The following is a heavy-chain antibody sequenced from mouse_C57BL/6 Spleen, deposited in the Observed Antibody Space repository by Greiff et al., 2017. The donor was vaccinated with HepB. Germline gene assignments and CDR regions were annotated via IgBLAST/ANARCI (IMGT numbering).Heavy chain of an antibody. Sequence: EVQLQQPGAELVRPGSSVKLSCKASGYTFTSYWMDWVKQRPGQGLEWIGAIYPGNSDTSYNQKFKGKAKLTAVTSASTAYMELSSLTNEDSAVYYCTRVGVYFDYWGQGTTLTVSS. J-gene: IGHJ2*01. V-gene: IGHV1-5*01. CDR3: TRVGVYFDY. CDR1: GYTFTSYW. CDR2: IYPGNSDT. D-gene: IGHD3-1*01.